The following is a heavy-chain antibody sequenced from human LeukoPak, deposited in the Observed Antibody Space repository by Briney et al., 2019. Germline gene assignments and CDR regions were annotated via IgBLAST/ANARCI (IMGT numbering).Heavy chain of an antibody. CDR3: ARVTHYYDSSGSVYYFDY. Sequence: ASVKVSCKASGYTFTGYYIHWVRQAPGQGLEWMGRINPNSGGTNYAQKFQGRVTMTRDTSISTAYMELSRLRSDDTAVYYCARVTHYYDSSGSVYYFDYWGQGTLVTVSS. D-gene: IGHD3-22*01. J-gene: IGHJ4*02. CDR1: GYTFTGYY. V-gene: IGHV1-2*06. CDR2: INPNSGGT.